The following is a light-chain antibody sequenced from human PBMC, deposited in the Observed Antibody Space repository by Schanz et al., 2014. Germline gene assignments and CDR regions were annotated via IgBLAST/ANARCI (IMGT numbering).Light chain of an antibody. CDR3: QQRSNWPPLT. CDR2: GAS. J-gene: IGKJ3*01. V-gene: IGKV3-11*01. Sequence: EIVLTQFPATLSLSPGERGTLSCRASQSISGYLAWYQQKPGRAPRLLIYGASSRAGGVPDRFSGSGSGTDFTLTISSLEPEDFAVYYCQQRSNWPPLTFGPGTKVDIK. CDR1: QSISGY.